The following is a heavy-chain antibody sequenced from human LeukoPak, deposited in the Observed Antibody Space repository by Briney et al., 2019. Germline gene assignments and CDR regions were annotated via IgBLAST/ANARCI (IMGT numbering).Heavy chain of an antibody. CDR1: GLTVSSNY. V-gene: IGHV3-23*01. J-gene: IGHJ4*02. CDR3: AKAAAAAYYFDY. D-gene: IGHD6-13*01. Sequence: GGSLRLSCAASGLTVSSNYMTWVRQAPGKGLEWVSAISGSGGSTYYADSVKGRFTISRDNSKNTLYLQMNSLRAEDTAVYYCAKAAAAAYYFDYWGQGTLVTVSS. CDR2: ISGSGGST.